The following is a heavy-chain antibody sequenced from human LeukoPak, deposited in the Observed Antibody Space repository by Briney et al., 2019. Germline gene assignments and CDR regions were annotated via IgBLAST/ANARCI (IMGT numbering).Heavy chain of an antibody. CDR1: GFTFSSYS. D-gene: IGHD3-22*01. Sequence: PGRSQRLSCAASGFTFSSYSMNWARQAPGKGLEWVSSISSSSSYIYYADSVKGRFTISRDNAKNSLYLQMNSLRAEDTAVYYCARDRHDSSGYYPTPYYFDYRGRGRLITVSS. J-gene: IGHJ4*01. V-gene: IGHV3-21*01. CDR3: ARDRHDSSGYYPTPYYFDY. CDR2: ISSSSSYI.